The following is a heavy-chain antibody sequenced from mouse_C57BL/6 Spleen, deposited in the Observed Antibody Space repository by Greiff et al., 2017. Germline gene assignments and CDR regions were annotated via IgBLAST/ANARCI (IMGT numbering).Heavy chain of an antibody. J-gene: IGHJ2*01. CDR2: IDPENGDT. CDR1: GFNIKDDY. V-gene: IGHV14-4*01. Sequence: VQLQQSGAELVRPGASVKLSCTASGFNIKDDYMHWVKQRPEQGLEWIGWIDPENGDTEYASKFQGKATITADTSSNTAYLQLSSLTSEDTAVYYCTRGLLGYWGQGTTLTVAS. D-gene: IGHD2-3*01. CDR3: TRGLLGY.